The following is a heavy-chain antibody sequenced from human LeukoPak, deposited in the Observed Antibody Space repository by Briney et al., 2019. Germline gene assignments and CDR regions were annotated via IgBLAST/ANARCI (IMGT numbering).Heavy chain of an antibody. J-gene: IGHJ6*03. Sequence: SETLSLTCTVSGGSISSGSYYWSWIRQPAGKGLEWIGRIYTSGSTNYNPSLKSRVTISVDTSKNQFSLKLSSVTAADTAVYYCARWVRGVITRYYYYYYYMDVWGKGTTVTISS. CDR3: ARWVRGVITRYYYYYYYMDV. V-gene: IGHV4-61*02. CDR2: IYTSGST. D-gene: IGHD3-10*01. CDR1: GGSISSGSYY.